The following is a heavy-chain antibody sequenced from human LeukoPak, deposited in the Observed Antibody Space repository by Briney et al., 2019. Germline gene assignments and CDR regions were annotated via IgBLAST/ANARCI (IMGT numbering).Heavy chain of an antibody. Sequence: PGGSLRLSCAASGFTFSSYAMSWVRQAPGKGLEWVSAISGSGGSTYYADSVKGRFTISRDNSKNTLYLQMNSLRAEDTAVYYCAKDYYDSSGYAPEPDYWGQGTLVTVSS. CDR3: AKDYYDSSGYAPEPDY. CDR1: GFTFSSYA. CDR2: ISGSGGST. D-gene: IGHD3-22*01. V-gene: IGHV3-23*01. J-gene: IGHJ4*02.